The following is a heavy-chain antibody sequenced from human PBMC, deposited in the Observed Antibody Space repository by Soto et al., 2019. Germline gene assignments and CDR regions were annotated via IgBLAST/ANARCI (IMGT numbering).Heavy chain of an antibody. D-gene: IGHD1-7*01. CDR2: IYYSGST. V-gene: IGHV4-39*01. CDR3: ARHLTGTTSYGMDV. J-gene: IGHJ6*02. Sequence: PSETVSLTCTVSGGSIRSSSYYWGWIRQPPGKGLEWIGSIYYSGSTYYNPSLKSRVTISVDTSKNQFSLKLSSVTAADTAVYYCARHLTGTTSYGMDVWGQGTTVTVSS. CDR1: GGSIRSSSYY.